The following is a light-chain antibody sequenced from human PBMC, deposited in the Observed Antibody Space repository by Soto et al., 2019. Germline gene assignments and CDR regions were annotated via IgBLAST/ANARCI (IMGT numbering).Light chain of an antibody. CDR3: QQYNNWPVT. J-gene: IGKJ1*01. CDR2: GAS. Sequence: EILMTQSPATLSLSPGEISTLSCRASQSVSSNLAWYQQKPGQAPRLLIYGASTRATGIPARFSGSGSGTEFTLTISSLQSEDFAVYYCQQYNNWPVTFGQGTKVDIK. CDR1: QSVSSN. V-gene: IGKV3-15*01.